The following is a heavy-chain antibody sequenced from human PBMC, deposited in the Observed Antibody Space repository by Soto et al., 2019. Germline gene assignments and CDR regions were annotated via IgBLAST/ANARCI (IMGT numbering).Heavy chain of an antibody. D-gene: IGHD6-19*01. Sequence: GASVKVSCKASGFTFPNYYIHWVRQAPGQGLEWMGLINPSGGGTFYAQKFQGRVTVTRDTSTGTVYMELSNLRSEDTAVYFCARDSSGWWDDYFDYWGQGTQVTVSS. CDR3: ARDSSGWWDDYFDY. J-gene: IGHJ4*02. CDR1: GFTFPNYY. V-gene: IGHV1-46*01. CDR2: INPSGGGT.